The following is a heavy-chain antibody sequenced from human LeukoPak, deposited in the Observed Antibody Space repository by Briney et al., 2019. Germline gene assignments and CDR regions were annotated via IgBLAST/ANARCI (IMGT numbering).Heavy chain of an antibody. CDR2: IYPDDSDA. CDR1: GYDFSSHW. J-gene: IGHJ1*01. CDR3: AGPAVAGPNEYFQH. D-gene: IGHD6-19*01. V-gene: IGHV5-51*01. Sequence: GESLKISCKGSGYDFSSHWIGWVRQMPGKGLEWMGIIYPDDSDARYSPSSEGQVTISVDKSLSTAYLQWSSLKASDTAMYYCAGPAVAGPNEYFQHWGQGTLVTVSS.